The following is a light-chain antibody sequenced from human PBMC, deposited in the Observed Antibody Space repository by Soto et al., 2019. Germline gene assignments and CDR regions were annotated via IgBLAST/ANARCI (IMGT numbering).Light chain of an antibody. CDR1: SSDVGGYNA. CDR2: GVT. J-gene: IGLJ1*01. V-gene: IGLV2-14*01. Sequence: QSALIQPPSVSGSPGQSVTISCTGTSSDVGGYNAVSWYQHHPGKAPKLIIYGVTHRPSGVSDRFSASKSGNTASLTISGLQAEDEADYYCNSFRVSHLYVFGTGTKVTVL. CDR3: NSFRVSHLYV.